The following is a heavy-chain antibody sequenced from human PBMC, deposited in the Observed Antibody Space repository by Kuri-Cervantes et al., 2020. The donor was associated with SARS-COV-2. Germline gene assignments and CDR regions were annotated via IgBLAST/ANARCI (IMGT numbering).Heavy chain of an antibody. D-gene: IGHD2-2*02. J-gene: IGHJ4*02. CDR2: IVVGSGNT. V-gene: IGHV1-58*02. CDR3: AARGYCSSTSCYTFDY. CDR1: GFTFTSSA. Sequence: SVKVSCKASGFTFTSSAMQWVRQARGRRLEWIGWIVVGSGNTNYAQKFQERVTITRDMSTSTAYMELSSLRSEDTAVYYCAARGYCSSTSCYTFDYWGQGTLVTVSS.